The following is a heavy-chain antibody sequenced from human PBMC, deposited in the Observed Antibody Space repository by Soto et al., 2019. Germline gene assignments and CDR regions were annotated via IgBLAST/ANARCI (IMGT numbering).Heavy chain of an antibody. Sequence: GSLRLSCAASGFTFSSYSMNWVRQAPGKGLEWVSSISSSSSYIYYADSVKGRFTISRDNAKNSLYLQMNSLRAEDTAVYYCARSFVVVITGHPSGMDVWGQGTTVTVSS. J-gene: IGHJ6*02. CDR1: GFTFSSYS. CDR3: ARSFVVVITGHPSGMDV. D-gene: IGHD3-3*01. V-gene: IGHV3-21*01. CDR2: ISSSSSYI.